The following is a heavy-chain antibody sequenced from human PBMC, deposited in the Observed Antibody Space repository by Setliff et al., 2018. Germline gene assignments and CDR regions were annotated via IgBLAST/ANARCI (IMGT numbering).Heavy chain of an antibody. CDR1: GFTFSNFG. D-gene: IGHD3-22*01. CDR2: IRSSSNII. CDR3: ARASAAFAISRDHANNSLFLQMDTLRPEDTAVYSCARDNYYDSTQDAFDI. Sequence: GGSLRLSCEVSGFTFSNFGMTWVRQAPGKGLEWVSYIRSSSNIIHYADSVKGRFTISRDNAGNSLYLQLNCMSVEATAVYYCARASAAFAISRDHANNSLFLQMDTLRPEDTAVYSCARDNYYDSTQDAFDIWGQGTMVTVS. V-gene: IGHV3-48*01. J-gene: IGHJ3*02.